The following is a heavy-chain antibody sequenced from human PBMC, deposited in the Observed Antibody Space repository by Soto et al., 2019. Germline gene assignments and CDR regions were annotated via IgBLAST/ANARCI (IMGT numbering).Heavy chain of an antibody. CDR1: GFTFSRDW. V-gene: IGHV3-74*01. J-gene: IGHJ4*02. CDR2: INSDGTRT. CDR3: ARGALGNYYQDS. D-gene: IGHD3-10*01. Sequence: DVQLVESGGGLLQPGGSMRLSCATSGFTFSRDWMHWVRQAPGKGLVWVSRINSDGTRTNYADYAMGRFTISRDNAKNTLYLQMNSLRAEDTAAYFCARGALGNYYQDSWGQGTPVTVSS.